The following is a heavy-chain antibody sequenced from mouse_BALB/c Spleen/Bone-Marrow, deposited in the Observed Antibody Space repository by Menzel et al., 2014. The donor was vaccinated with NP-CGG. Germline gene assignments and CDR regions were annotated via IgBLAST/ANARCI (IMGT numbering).Heavy chain of an antibody. CDR2: IDPSDSYT. V-gene: IGHV1-69*02. J-gene: IGHJ4*01. CDR1: GYTFTSYW. Sequence: VKLMQSGAELVKPGASVKLSCKASGYTFTSYWMHWVKQRPGQGLEWIGEIDPSDSYTNYNQKFKGKATLTVDKSSSTAYMQLXXXXXXXXXXXXXXXWXLRYYXXDXWGXGTSVTVSS. D-gene: IGHD2-3*01. CDR3: XXWXLRYYXXDX.